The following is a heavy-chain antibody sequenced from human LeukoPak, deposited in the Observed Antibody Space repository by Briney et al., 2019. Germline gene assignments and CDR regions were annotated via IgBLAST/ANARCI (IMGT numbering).Heavy chain of an antibody. CDR1: GFTVSSNY. D-gene: IGHD4/OR15-4a*01. CDR3: ARRAGAYSHPYDY. V-gene: IGHV3-53*01. Sequence: GGSLRLSCAASGFTVSSNYMSWVRQAPGKGLEWVSVIYSDNTHYSDSVKGRFTISRENSKNTLYLQMNSLRAEDTAVYYCARRAGAYSHPYDYWGQGTLVTVSS. J-gene: IGHJ4*02. CDR2: IYSDNT.